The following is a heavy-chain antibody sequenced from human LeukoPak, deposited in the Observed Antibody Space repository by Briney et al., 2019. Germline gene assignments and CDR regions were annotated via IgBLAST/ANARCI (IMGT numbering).Heavy chain of an antibody. J-gene: IGHJ3*02. CDR2: IYSGGST. CDR3: AKDLRYSSSWYGGTDAFDI. CDR1: GFTVSSNY. V-gene: IGHV3-53*01. D-gene: IGHD6-13*01. Sequence: PGGSLRLSCAASGFTVSSNYMSWVRQAPGKGVEWVSVIYSGGSTYYSDSVKGRFTISRDNSKNTRYLQMKSMRGEGRAVYYCAKDLRYSSSWYGGTDAFDIWGQGTMVTVSS.